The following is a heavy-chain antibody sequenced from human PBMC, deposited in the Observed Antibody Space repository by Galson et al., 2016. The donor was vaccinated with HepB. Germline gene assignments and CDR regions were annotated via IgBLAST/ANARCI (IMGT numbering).Heavy chain of an antibody. CDR1: GFSFSSFA. Sequence: SLRLSCAASGFSFSSFALNWVRQAPGKGLEWVASISDRETGFGVFTADSVRGRLSISRDNAKNSVYLQMNSLRAEDTAVYYCARDDTKRDDSAWYDAFDIWGQGTTVTVSS. D-gene: IGHD6-19*01. CDR3: ARDDTKRDDSAWYDAFDI. CDR2: ISDRETGFGV. J-gene: IGHJ3*02. V-gene: IGHV3-21*04.